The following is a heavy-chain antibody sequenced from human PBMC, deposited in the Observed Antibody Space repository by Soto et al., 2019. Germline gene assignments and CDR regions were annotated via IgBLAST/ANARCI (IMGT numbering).Heavy chain of an antibody. D-gene: IGHD2-2*02. CDR3: ARAVGYCSSTRCYTGWFDP. CDR2: IYHSGST. J-gene: IGHJ5*02. V-gene: IGHV4-38-2*01. Sequence: PSETLSLTCAVSGYSISSGYYWGWIRQPPGKGLEWIGSIYHSGSTYYNPSLKSRVTISVDTSKNQFSLKLSSVTAADTAVYYCARAVGYCSSTRCYTGWFDPWGQGTLVTVSS. CDR1: GYSISSGYY.